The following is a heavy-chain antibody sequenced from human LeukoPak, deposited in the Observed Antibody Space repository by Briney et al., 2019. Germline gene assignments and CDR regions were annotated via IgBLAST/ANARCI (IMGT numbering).Heavy chain of an antibody. CDR3: ARGTLWFGGPSRGIMGV. V-gene: IGHV4-39*07. D-gene: IGHD3-10*01. J-gene: IGHJ6*04. CDR1: GDSVSSSSYY. CDR2: IYYSGST. Sequence: SETLSLTCTVSGDSVSSSSYYWGWIRQPPGKGLEWIGSIYYSGSTYYNPSLKSRVTISVDTSKNQFSLKLSSVTAADTAVYYCARGTLWFGGPSRGIMGVWGKGTTVTVSS.